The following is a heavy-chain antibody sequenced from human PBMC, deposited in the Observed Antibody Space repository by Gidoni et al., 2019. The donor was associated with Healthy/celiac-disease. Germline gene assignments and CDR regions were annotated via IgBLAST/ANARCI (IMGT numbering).Heavy chain of an antibody. V-gene: IGHV3-20*04. J-gene: IGHJ2*01. CDR1: GFTFVDYG. CDR3: AREISGWFPTAVGYFDL. CDR2: INWNGGST. Sequence: EVQLVESGGGVVRPGGSLRLSCAASGFTFVDYGMSWVRQAPGKGLEWVSGINWNGGSTGYADSVKGRFTISRDNAKNSLYLQMNSLRAEDTALYYCAREISGWFPTAVGYFDLWGRGTLVTVSS. D-gene: IGHD6-19*01.